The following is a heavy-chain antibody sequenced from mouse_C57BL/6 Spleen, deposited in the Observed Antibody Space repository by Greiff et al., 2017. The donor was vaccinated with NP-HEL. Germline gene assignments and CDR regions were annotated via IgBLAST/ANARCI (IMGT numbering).Heavy chain of an antibody. CDR1: GYTFTSYW. CDR3: ARPIYYGNYYYFDY. V-gene: IGHV1-69*01. Sequence: VQLQQPGAELVMPGASVKLSCKASGYTFTSYWMHWVKQRPGQGLEWIGEIDPSDSYTNYNQKFKGKSTLTVDKSSSTAYMQLSSLTSEDSAVYYCARPIYYGNYYYFDYWGQGTTLTVSS. D-gene: IGHD2-1*01. CDR2: IDPSDSYT. J-gene: IGHJ2*01.